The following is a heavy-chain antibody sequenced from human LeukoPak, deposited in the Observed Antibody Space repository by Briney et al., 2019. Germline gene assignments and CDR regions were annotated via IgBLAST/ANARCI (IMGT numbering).Heavy chain of an antibody. CDR2: IIPIFGTA. D-gene: IGHD2-2*01. V-gene: IGHV1-69*13. CDR3: ARAYCSSTSCPLRFDP. CDR1: GGTFSSYA. Sequence: GASVKVSCKASGGTFSSYAISWVRQAPGQGLEWMGGIIPIFGTASYAQKFQGRVTITADESTSTAYMELSSLRSEDTAVYYCARAYCSSTSCPLRFDPWGQGTLVTVSS. J-gene: IGHJ5*02.